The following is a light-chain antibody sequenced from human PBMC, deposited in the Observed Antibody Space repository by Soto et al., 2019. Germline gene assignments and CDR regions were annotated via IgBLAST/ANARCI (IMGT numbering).Light chain of an antibody. Sequence: DIQMTQSPSSLSASVGDRVTITCRASQSISTYVNWYQQKPGKAPNLLIFGASRLQSGVPSRFSGSRFGTDFTLTISSLRPEDFATYFCQQSFSQPWTFGQGTKVDIK. CDR3: QQSFSQPWT. CDR2: GAS. CDR1: QSISTY. V-gene: IGKV1-39*01. J-gene: IGKJ1*01.